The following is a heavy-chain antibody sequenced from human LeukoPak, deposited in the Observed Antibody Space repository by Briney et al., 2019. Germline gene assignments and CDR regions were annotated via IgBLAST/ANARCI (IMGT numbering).Heavy chain of an antibody. J-gene: IGHJ3*02. D-gene: IGHD3-22*01. CDR3: ARDQLSDYYDSSGYYGAFDI. CDR1: GGTFSSYA. Sequence: SVKVSCKASGGTFSSYAISWVRQAPGQGLEWMGGIIPIFGTANYAQKFQGRVTITADESTSTAYMELSSLRSEDTAVYYCARDQLSDYYDSSGYYGAFDIWGQGTMVTVSS. V-gene: IGHV1-69*13. CDR2: IIPIFGTA.